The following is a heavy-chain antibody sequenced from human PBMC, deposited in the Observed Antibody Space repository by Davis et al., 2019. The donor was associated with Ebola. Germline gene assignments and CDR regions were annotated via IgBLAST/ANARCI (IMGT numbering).Heavy chain of an antibody. J-gene: IGHJ3*02. V-gene: IGHV3-7*01. Sequence: PGGSLRLSCAASGFTFSSYWMSWVRQAPGKGLEWVANIKQDGSEKYHVDSVKGRFTISRDNAKNSLYLQMNSLRAEDTAVYYCAFGGYSYGYDAFDIWGQGTMVTVSS. D-gene: IGHD5-18*01. CDR1: GFTFSSYW. CDR3: AFGGYSYGYDAFDI. CDR2: IKQDGSEK.